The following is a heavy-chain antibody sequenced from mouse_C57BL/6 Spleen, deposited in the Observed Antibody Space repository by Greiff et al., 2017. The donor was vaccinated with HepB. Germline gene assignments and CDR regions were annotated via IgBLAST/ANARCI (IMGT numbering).Heavy chain of an antibody. Sequence: QVQLQQSGAELVKPGASVKISCKASGYAFSSYWMNWVKQRPGKGLEWIGKIYPGDGDTNYQGKFKGKATLTADKSSSTAYMKLSSLTSEDSAGEFCARGGDYGNYGRFAYWGQGTLVTVSA. CDR2: IYPGDGDT. V-gene: IGHV1-80*01. CDR1: GYAFSSYW. D-gene: IGHD2-1*01. CDR3: ARGGDYGNYGRFAY. J-gene: IGHJ3*01.